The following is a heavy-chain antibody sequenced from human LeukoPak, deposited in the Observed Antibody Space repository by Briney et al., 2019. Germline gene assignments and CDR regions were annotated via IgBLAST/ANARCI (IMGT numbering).Heavy chain of an antibody. V-gene: IGHV3-21*01. J-gene: IGHJ5*02. CDR1: GFTFSSYS. Sequence: GGSLRLSCAASGFTFSSYSMNWVRQAPGKGLEWVSSICSSSTYVYYADSVKGRLTISRDNAKNSLYLQMNSLRAEDTAVYYCARVHLNDNGDYSNWFDPWGQGTLVTVSS. CDR2: ICSSSTYV. D-gene: IGHD4-17*01. CDR3: ARVHLNDNGDYSNWFDP.